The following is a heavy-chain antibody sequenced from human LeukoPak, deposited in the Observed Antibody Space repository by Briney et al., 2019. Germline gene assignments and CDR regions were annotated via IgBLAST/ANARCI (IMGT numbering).Heavy chain of an antibody. J-gene: IGHJ4*02. V-gene: IGHV4-59*08. CDR2: IYYSGST. CDR1: GGSISSYY. Sequence: SETLSLTCTVSGGSISSYYWSWIRQPPGKGLEWIGYIYYSGSTNYNPSLKSRVTISVDTSKNQFSLKLSSVTAADTAVYYCARSYYYDSSGYYPLFDYWGQGTLVTVSS. CDR3: ARSYYYDSSGYYPLFDY. D-gene: IGHD3-22*01.